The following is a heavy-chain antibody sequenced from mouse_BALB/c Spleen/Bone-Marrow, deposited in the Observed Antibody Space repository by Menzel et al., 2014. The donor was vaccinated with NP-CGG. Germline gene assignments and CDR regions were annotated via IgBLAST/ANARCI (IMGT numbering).Heavy chain of an antibody. CDR1: GYTFTSYW. CDR3: TRDAMDY. V-gene: IGHV1-59*01. Sequence: VQRVESGAELVKPGASVKMSCKASGYTFTSYWMHWVRQRPGQGLEWIGVIDPSDSYTSYIQKFKGKATLTVDTSSSTAYMQLSSLTSEDPAVYYCTRDAMDYWGQGTSVTVSS. CDR2: IDPSDSYT. J-gene: IGHJ4*01.